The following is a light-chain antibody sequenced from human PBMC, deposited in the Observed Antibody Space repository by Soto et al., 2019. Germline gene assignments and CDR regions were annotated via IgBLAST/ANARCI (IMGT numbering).Light chain of an antibody. CDR2: QVS. CDR1: SSDVGSYNL. J-gene: IGLJ2*01. Sequence: QSALTQPASVSGSPVQSITISCTGTSSDVGSYNLVSWYQQHPGKAPKLMIYQVSKRPSGVSNRFSGSKSDNTASLTISGLQAEDEADYYCCSYAGSSTFVVFGGGTKVTVL. CDR3: CSYAGSSTFVV. V-gene: IGLV2-23*02.